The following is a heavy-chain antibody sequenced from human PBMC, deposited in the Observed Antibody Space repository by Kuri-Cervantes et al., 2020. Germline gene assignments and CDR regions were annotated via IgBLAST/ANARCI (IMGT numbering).Heavy chain of an antibody. Sequence: ASVKVSCKASGYTFTNYGISWVRQAPGQGLEWMGWTSAYNGNTNYAQNLQGRVTMTTDTSTSTAYMELRSLTSDDTAVYYCARDYYSGSYYGDYWGQGTLVTVSS. V-gene: IGHV1-18*01. CDR3: ARDYYSGSYYGDY. J-gene: IGHJ4*02. D-gene: IGHD1-26*01. CDR1: GYTFTNYG. CDR2: TSAYNGNT.